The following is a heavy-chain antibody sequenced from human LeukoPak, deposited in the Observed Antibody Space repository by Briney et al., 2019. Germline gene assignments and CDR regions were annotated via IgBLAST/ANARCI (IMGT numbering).Heavy chain of an antibody. Sequence: GGSLRLSCTTSGFAFDDFAMSWVRQPAGKGLEWVGFIRRRVYGGAAEYAASVKGRFIISRDDSKGIAYLQMNSLKTEDTAVYYCSRNGLVDFDYWGQGSRVIVSP. V-gene: IGHV3-49*04. CDR1: GFAFDDFA. CDR2: IRRRVYGGAA. CDR3: SRNGLVDFDY. J-gene: IGHJ4*02.